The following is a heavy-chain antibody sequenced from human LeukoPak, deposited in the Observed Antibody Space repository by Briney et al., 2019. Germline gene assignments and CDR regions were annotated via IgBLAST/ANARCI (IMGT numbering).Heavy chain of an antibody. CDR2: ISSSSSYI. J-gene: IGHJ4*02. CDR1: GFIVSSNH. D-gene: IGHD3-16*02. CDR3: ARVSYYDYVWGSYLNY. V-gene: IGHV3-21*01. Sequence: GGSLRLSCAASGFIVSSNHMNWVRQAPGKGLEWVSSISSSSSYIYYADSVKGRFTISRDNAKNSLYLQMNSLRAEDTAVYYCARVSYYDYVWGSYLNYWGQGTLVTVSS.